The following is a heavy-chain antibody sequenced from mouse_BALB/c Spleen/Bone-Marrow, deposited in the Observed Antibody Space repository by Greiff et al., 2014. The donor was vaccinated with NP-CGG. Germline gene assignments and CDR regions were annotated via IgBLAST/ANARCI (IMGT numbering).Heavy chain of an antibody. J-gene: IGHJ4*01. CDR1: GFNIKDTF. D-gene: IGHD2-1*01. CDR2: IDPANGIT. CDR3: ASSGNYEGGAMDY. Sequence: VQLQQPXAELVKPGASVKLSCTASGFNIKDTFMHWMKQRPEQGLEWNGRIDPANGITKYDPKFQGKATITTDTSSNTAYLQLSSLTSEDTAVYYCASSGNYEGGAMDYWGQGTSVTVSS. V-gene: IGHV14-3*02.